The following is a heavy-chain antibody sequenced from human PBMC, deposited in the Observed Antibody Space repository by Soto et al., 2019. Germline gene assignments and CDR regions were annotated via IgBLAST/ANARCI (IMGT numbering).Heavy chain of an antibody. D-gene: IGHD2-21*02. J-gene: IGHJ4*02. Sequence: EVRLVESGGGLVKPGESLRLSCVASGFSFSTYTMTWVRQAPGKRLEWVSSISSDSTYISYADSLKGRFTISRDNAKNSLYLQIGCLSAEDTAGYYCARDVGGVVTTIAASHFDYWSQGTLVTVSS. CDR1: GFSFSTYT. V-gene: IGHV3-21*01. CDR3: ARDVGGVVTTIAASHFDY. CDR2: ISSDSTYI.